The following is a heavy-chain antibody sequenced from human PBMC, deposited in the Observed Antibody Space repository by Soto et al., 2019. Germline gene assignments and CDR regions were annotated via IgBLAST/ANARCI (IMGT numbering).Heavy chain of an antibody. V-gene: IGHV4-39*01. Sequence: PSETLSLTCTVSGGSISSSIYYWGWIRHPPGKGLEWIGSIYYSGSTYYNPSLKSRVTISVDTSKNQFSLKLSSVTAADTAVYYCARGLWFGELLPFDYWGQGTLVTVSS. D-gene: IGHD3-10*01. CDR2: IYYSGST. CDR1: GGSISSSIYY. CDR3: ARGLWFGELLPFDY. J-gene: IGHJ4*02.